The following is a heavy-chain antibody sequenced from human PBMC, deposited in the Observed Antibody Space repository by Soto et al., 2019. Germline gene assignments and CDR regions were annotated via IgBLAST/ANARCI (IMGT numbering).Heavy chain of an antibody. CDR1: GFTFSSYA. J-gene: IGHJ6*02. V-gene: IGHV3-23*01. CDR3: AKDQVVATIPYYYYYGMDV. Sequence: GGSLRLSCAASGFTFSSYAMSWVRQAPGKGLEWVSAISGSGGSTYYADSVKGRFTISRDNSKNTLYLQMNSLRAEDTAVYYCAKDQVVATIPYYYYYGMDVWGQGTTVTVSS. D-gene: IGHD5-12*01. CDR2: ISGSGGST.